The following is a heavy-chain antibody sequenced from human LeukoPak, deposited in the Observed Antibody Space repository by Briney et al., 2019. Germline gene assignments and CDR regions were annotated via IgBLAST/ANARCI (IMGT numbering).Heavy chain of an antibody. CDR1: GVSISSSNY. Sequence: SETLSLTCTVSGVSISSSNYWGWIRQPPGKGLEWIGHIYYSGSTYYNSSLKSRVTISVDTSENQFSQELRSVTAADTAVYYCARLGVGYNFGYPYYYYMDVWGKGTTVTVSS. D-gene: IGHD5-18*01. CDR2: IYYSGST. J-gene: IGHJ6*03. CDR3: ARLGVGYNFGYPYYYYMDV. V-gene: IGHV4-39*01.